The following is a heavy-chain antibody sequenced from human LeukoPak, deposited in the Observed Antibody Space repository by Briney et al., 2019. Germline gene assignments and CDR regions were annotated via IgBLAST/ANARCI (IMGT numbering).Heavy chain of an antibody. D-gene: IGHD5-12*01. Sequence: ASVKVSCKASGYTXTGYYMHWVRQAPGQGLEWMGWINPNSGGTNYAQKFQGRVTMTRDTSISTAYMELSRLRSDDTAVYYCARAEWLQTLYGMDVWGQGTTVTVSS. CDR1: GYTXTGYY. CDR2: INPNSGGT. CDR3: ARAEWLQTLYGMDV. V-gene: IGHV1-2*02. J-gene: IGHJ6*02.